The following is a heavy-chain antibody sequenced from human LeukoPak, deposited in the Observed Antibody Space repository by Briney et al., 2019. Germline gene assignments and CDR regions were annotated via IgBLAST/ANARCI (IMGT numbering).Heavy chain of an antibody. CDR2: ISGSGGST. J-gene: IGHJ3*02. Sequence: GGSLRLSCAASGFTFSSYAMSWVRQAPGKGLEWVSAISGSGGSTYYADPVKGRFTISRDNSKNTLFLQMNSLRAEDTAVYYCAKRFSSSGYYAAFNIWGQGTMVSVSS. V-gene: IGHV3-23*01. CDR1: GFTFSSYA. CDR3: AKRFSSSGYYAAFNI. D-gene: IGHD3-22*01.